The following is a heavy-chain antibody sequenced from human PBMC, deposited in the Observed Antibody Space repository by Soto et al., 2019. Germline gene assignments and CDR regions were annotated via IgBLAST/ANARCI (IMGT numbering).Heavy chain of an antibody. J-gene: IGHJ3*02. V-gene: IGHV1-3*01. Sequence: GASVKVSCKASGYTITSYAMHWVRQAPGQRLEWMGWINAGNGNTKYSQKFQVRVTITRDTSASTAYMELSSLRSEDTAVYYCARKPPYCSGGSCYLYSFDIWGQGTMVTVSS. CDR1: GYTITSYA. CDR2: INAGNGNT. CDR3: ARKPPYCSGGSCYLYSFDI. D-gene: IGHD2-15*01.